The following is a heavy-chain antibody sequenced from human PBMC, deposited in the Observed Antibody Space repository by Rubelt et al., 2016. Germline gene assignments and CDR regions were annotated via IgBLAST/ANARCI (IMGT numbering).Heavy chain of an antibody. J-gene: IGHJ4*02. D-gene: IGHD3-22*01. Sequence: QVQLQQWGAGLLKPSETLSLTCAVYGGSFSGYYWSWIRQPPGKGLEWIGEINHSGSTNYNPSLKSRVTISVDTAKNQFSLKRSSVAAAYTAVYYCARGADSSGYYYWGQGILVTVSS. CDR1: GGSFSGYY. V-gene: IGHV4-34*01. CDR2: INHSGST. CDR3: ARGADSSGYYY.